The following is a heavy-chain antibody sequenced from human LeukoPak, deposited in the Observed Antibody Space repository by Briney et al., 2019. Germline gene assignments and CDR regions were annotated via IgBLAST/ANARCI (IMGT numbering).Heavy chain of an antibody. Sequence: GASVKVSCKVSGYTLTELSMQWVRQAPGKGLEWMGGFDPEDGETIYAQKFQGRVTMTEDTSTDTAYMELSSLRSEDTAVYYCATDLEWLKTLDYWGQGTLVTVSS. D-gene: IGHD3-3*01. CDR2: FDPEDGET. V-gene: IGHV1-24*01. CDR1: GYTLTELS. CDR3: ATDLEWLKTLDY. J-gene: IGHJ4*02.